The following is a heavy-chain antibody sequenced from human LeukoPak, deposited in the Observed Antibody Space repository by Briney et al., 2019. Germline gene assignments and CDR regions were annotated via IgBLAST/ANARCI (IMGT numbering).Heavy chain of an antibody. CDR1: GDSVSSNSAA. J-gene: IGHJ4*02. V-gene: IGHV6-1*01. CDR3: ARRSHRLDWLLWKP. D-gene: IGHD3-9*01. CDR2: TYYRSKWYN. Sequence: SQTLSLTCAISGDSVSSNSAAWNWIRQSPSRGLEWLGRTYYRSKWYNDYAVSVKSRITINPDTSKNQFSLKLSSVTAADTAVYYCARRSHRLDWLLWKPWGQGTLVTVSS.